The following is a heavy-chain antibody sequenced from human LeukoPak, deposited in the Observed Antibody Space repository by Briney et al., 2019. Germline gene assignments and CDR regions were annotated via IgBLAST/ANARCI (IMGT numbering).Heavy chain of an antibody. CDR3: ARDLRYCSSTSCYSNFDY. Sequence: PGGSLRLSCAASGFTVSSNYMSWVRQAPGKGLEWVSVIYSGGSTYYADSVKGRFTISRDNSKNTLYLQMNSLRAEDTAVYYCARDLRYCSSTSCYSNFDYWGQGTLVTVSS. J-gene: IGHJ4*02. D-gene: IGHD2-2*01. V-gene: IGHV3-53*01. CDR2: IYSGGST. CDR1: GFTVSSNY.